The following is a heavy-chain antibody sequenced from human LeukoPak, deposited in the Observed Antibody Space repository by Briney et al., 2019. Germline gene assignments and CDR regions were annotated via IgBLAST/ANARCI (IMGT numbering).Heavy chain of an antibody. Sequence: PGGSLRLSCAASGFTFSSYAMRWVRQAPGKGLEWVAVISYDGSNKYYADSVKGRFTISRDNSKNTLYLQMNSLRAEDTAVYYCARERFLEWLHIASSATYGMDVWGQGTTVTVSS. CDR1: GFTFSSYA. J-gene: IGHJ6*02. V-gene: IGHV3-30-3*01. D-gene: IGHD3-3*01. CDR3: ARERFLEWLHIASSATYGMDV. CDR2: ISYDGSNK.